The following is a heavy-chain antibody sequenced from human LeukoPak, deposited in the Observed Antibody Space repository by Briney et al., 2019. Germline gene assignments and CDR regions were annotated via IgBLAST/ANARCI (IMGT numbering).Heavy chain of an antibody. J-gene: IGHJ4*02. V-gene: IGHV3-30*02. D-gene: IGHD6-6*01. Sequence: PGGSLRLSCAASGFTFSSYMMTWVRQAPGKGLEWVAFIRYDGSDTYYADSVKGRFTISRDNSKNTLYLQMNGLGVEDTAVYYCAKDSSIAAPGRLGFDYWGQGTLVTVSS. CDR3: AKDSSIAAPGRLGFDY. CDR2: IRYDGSDT. CDR1: GFTFSSYM.